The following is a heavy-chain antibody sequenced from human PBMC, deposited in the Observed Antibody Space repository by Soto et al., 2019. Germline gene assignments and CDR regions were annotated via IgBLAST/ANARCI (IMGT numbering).Heavy chain of an antibody. J-gene: IGHJ5*02. D-gene: IGHD3-10*01. Sequence: EASVKVSCKASGYTFTSYGISWVRQAPGQGLEWMGWISAYNGNTNYAQKLQGRVTMTTDTSTSTAYMELRSLRSDDTAVYYCAKSITMVRGVPKWFDPWGQGTLVTVS. CDR2: ISAYNGNT. CDR3: AKSITMVRGVPKWFDP. CDR1: GYTFTSYG. V-gene: IGHV1-18*01.